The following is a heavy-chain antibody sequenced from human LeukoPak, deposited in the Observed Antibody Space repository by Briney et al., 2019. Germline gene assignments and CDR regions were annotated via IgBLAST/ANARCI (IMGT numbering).Heavy chain of an antibody. Sequence: GGSLRLSCTASEFTFSNYAMHWVRQAPGKGLEWVAVISYDGSNKYYADSVKGRFTISRDNSKNTLYLQMNSLRAEDTAVYYCARESSIAVAGTFDYWGQGTLVTVSS. D-gene: IGHD6-19*01. CDR3: ARESSIAVAGTFDY. CDR2: ISYDGSNK. V-gene: IGHV3-30*04. J-gene: IGHJ4*02. CDR1: EFTFSNYA.